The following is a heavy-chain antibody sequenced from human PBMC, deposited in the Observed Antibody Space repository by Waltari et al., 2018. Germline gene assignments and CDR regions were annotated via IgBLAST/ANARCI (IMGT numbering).Heavy chain of an antibody. D-gene: IGHD3-10*01. CDR2: IYHSGGT. V-gene: IGHV4-38-2*01. CDR3: ARRGGAASGYYFDY. Sequence: QVQLQESGPGLVKPSETLSLTCAVSGYSISSGYYWGWIRQPPGKGLEWIGSIYHSGGTYSNPSLKGGVTRSVDTSKNQFSLKLSSGTAADTAVYYCARRGGAASGYYFDYWGQGTLVTVSS. CDR1: GYSISSGYY. J-gene: IGHJ4*02.